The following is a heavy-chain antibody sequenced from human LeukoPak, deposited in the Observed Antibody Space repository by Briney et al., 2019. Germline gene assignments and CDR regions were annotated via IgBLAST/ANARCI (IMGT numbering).Heavy chain of an antibody. Sequence: GGSLRLSCAASGFTFSSYWMSWVRQAPGKGLEWVSYISSSGSTIYYADSVKGRFTISRDNAKNSLYLQMNSLRAEDTAVYYCAREGYSYGRNWFDPWGQGTLVTASS. D-gene: IGHD5-18*01. V-gene: IGHV3-48*04. CDR1: GFTFSSYW. J-gene: IGHJ5*02. CDR3: AREGYSYGRNWFDP. CDR2: ISSSGSTI.